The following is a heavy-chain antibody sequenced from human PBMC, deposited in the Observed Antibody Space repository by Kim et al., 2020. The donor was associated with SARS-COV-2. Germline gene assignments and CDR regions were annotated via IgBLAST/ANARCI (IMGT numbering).Heavy chain of an antibody. J-gene: IGHJ3*02. CDR2: IIPIFGTA. V-gene: IGHV1-69*13. D-gene: IGHD6-13*01. CDR1: GGTFSSYA. Sequence: SVKVSCKASGGTFSSYAISWVRQAPGQGLEWMGGIIPIFGTANYAQKFQGRVTITADESTSTAYMELSSLRSEDTAVYYCAREFIAAAIDDAFDIWGQGTMVTVSS. CDR3: AREFIAAAIDDAFDI.